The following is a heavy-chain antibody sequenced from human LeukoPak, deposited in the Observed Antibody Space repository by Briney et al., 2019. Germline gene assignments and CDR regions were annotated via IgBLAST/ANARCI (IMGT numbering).Heavy chain of an antibody. CDR2: IYSGGST. CDR3: ARDRRDGYNFRFNY. V-gene: IGHV3-53*01. CDR1: GFPLSSYA. Sequence: GGSLRLSCAASGFPLSSYAMSWVRQASGKGLEWVSVIYSGGSTYYADSVKGRFTISRDNSKNTLYLQMNSLRAEDTAVYYCARDRRDGYNFRFNYWGQGTLVTVSS. J-gene: IGHJ4*02. D-gene: IGHD5-24*01.